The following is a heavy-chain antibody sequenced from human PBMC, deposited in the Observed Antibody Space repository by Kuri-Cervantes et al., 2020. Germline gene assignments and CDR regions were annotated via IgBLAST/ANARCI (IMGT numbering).Heavy chain of an antibody. CDR1: GGSFSGYY. V-gene: IGHV4-34*01. CDR2: INHSGST. J-gene: IGHJ4*02. CDR3: ARGPGAPSGIADRAKYFNY. Sequence: SETLSLTCAVYGGSFSGYYWSWIRQPPGKGLEWIGEINHSGSTNYNPSLKSRVTISVDTSKNQFSLQLSSVTAADTAVYYCARGPGAPSGIADRAKYFNYWGQGTLVTVSS. D-gene: IGHD6-6*01.